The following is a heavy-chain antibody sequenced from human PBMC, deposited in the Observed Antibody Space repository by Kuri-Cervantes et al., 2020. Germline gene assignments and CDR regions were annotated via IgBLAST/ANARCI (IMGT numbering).Heavy chain of an antibody. Sequence: GESLKISCAASGFTFSSYGMHWVRQAPGKGLEWVAVISYDGSNKYYADSVKGRFTISRDNSKNTLYLQMNSLRAEDTAVYYCAVVVTARVNFQHWGQGTLVTVSS. CDR1: GFTFSSYG. V-gene: IGHV3-30*03. CDR2: ISYDGSNK. J-gene: IGHJ1*01. CDR3: AVVVTARVNFQH. D-gene: IGHD2-21*02.